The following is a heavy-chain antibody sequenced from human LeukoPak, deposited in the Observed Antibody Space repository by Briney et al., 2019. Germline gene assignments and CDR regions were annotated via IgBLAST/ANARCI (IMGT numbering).Heavy chain of an antibody. J-gene: IGHJ4*02. CDR3: ARGRGSRATTEIIN. CDR2: INHSGST. CDR1: GGSFSGYY. Sequence: SSETLSLTCAVYGGSFSGYYWGWIRQPPGKGLEWIGEINHSGSTNYNPSLKSRVTISVDTSKNQFSLKLSSVTAADTAVYYCARGRGSRATTEIINWGQGTLVTVSS. D-gene: IGHD6-13*01. V-gene: IGHV4-34*01.